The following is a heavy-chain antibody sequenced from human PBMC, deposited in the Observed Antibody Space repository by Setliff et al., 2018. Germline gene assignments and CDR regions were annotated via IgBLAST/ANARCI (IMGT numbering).Heavy chain of an antibody. CDR3: ARHEFVGGYYGSVTYRHFDY. Sequence: PSETLSLTCTVSGGSISSSSYQWGWVRQTPGKGLEWIGSIYYSGTAYYNPSLKSRVTISVDTSKNQFSLQVTSLAATDTALYFCARHEFVGGYYGSVTYRHFDYWGQGILVTVSS. CDR1: GGSISSSSYQ. CDR2: IYYSGTA. J-gene: IGHJ4*02. D-gene: IGHD3-10*01. V-gene: IGHV4-39*01.